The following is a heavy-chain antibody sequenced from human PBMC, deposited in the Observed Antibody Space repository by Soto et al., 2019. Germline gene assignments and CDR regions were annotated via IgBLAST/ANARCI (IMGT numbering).Heavy chain of an antibody. J-gene: IGHJ6*03. D-gene: IGHD2-2*03. V-gene: IGHV3-11*01. CDR2: ISSSGSTI. CDR3: ARVDGYCSSTSCYRLRYYYYYYMDV. Sequence: GGSLRLSCAASGFTFSDYYMSWIRQAPGKGLEWVSYISSSGSTIYYSDSVKGRFTTSRDNANNSLYLQMNSLRAEDTAVYYCARVDGYCSSTSCYRLRYYYYYYMDVWGKGTTVTVSS. CDR1: GFTFSDYY.